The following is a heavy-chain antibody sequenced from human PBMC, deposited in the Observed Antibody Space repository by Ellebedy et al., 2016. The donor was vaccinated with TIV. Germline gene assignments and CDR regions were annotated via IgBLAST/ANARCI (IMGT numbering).Heavy chain of an antibody. CDR2: DSGSDGTT. J-gene: IGHJ4*02. V-gene: IGHV3-23*01. Sequence: GESLKISXAGAGFTFSSYVMHWVRQAPGKGLEWVSGDSGSDGTTDYADSVKGRFTISRDNAKNTLYLRMNSLRADDTGIYYCARGDCRGISCYPHHFDSWGQGALVIVSS. CDR3: ARGDCRGISCYPHHFDS. CDR1: GFTFSSYV. D-gene: IGHD2-2*01.